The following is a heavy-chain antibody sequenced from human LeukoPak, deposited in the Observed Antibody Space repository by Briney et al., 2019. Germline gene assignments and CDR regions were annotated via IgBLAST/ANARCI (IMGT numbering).Heavy chain of an antibody. J-gene: IGHJ3*02. Sequence: PSETLSLTCTVSGGSISSSSYYWGWIRQPPGKGLEWIGSIYYSGSTYYNPSLKSRVTISVDTSKNQFSLKLSSVTAADTAVYYCARDSSRLDAFDIWGQGTMVTVSS. CDR2: IYYSGST. V-gene: IGHV4-39*07. CDR3: ARDSSRLDAFDI. D-gene: IGHD6-13*01. CDR1: GGSISSSSYY.